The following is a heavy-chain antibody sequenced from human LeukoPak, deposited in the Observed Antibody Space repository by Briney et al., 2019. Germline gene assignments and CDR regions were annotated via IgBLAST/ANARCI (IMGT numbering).Heavy chain of an antibody. D-gene: IGHD2-2*02. CDR2: SSGGGSNI. CDR1: GFTFSSYE. J-gene: IGHJ6*04. Sequence: PGGSLRLSCAASGFTFSSYEMNWVRQAPGKGLEWVSYSSGGGSNIYYAESVRGRFTISRDNAKNSLYPQMNSLRAEDTAVYYCARGGRAIPPSGMDVWGKGTTLT. CDR3: ARGGRAIPPSGMDV. V-gene: IGHV3-48*03.